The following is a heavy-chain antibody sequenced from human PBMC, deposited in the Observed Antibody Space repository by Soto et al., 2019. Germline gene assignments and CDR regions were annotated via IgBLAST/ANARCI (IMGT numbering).Heavy chain of an antibody. V-gene: IGHV1-69*13. CDR2: IIPIFGTA. Sequence: SVKVSCKASGGTFSSYATSWVRQAPGQGLEWMGGIIPIFGTANYAQKFQGRVTITADESTSTAYMELSSLRSEDTAVYYCARVGDSSGWSQPYYFDYWGQGTLVTVSS. J-gene: IGHJ4*02. D-gene: IGHD6-19*01. CDR3: ARVGDSSGWSQPYYFDY. CDR1: GGTFSSYA.